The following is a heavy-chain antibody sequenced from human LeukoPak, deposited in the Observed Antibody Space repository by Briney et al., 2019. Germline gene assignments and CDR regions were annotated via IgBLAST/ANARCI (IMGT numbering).Heavy chain of an antibody. Sequence: GGSLRLSCAASGFTFSSYAMHWVHQAPGKGLEWVAVISYDGSNKYYADSVKGRFTISRDNSKNTLYLQMNSLRAEDTAVYYCARSQYRRHYGILTGSFDYWGQGTLVTVSS. CDR3: ARSQYRRHYGILTGSFDY. J-gene: IGHJ4*02. V-gene: IGHV3-30*04. D-gene: IGHD3-9*01. CDR2: ISYDGSNK. CDR1: GFTFSSYA.